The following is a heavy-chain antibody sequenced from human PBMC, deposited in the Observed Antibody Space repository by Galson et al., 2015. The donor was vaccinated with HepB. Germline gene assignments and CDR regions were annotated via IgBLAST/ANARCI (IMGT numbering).Heavy chain of an antibody. CDR1: GYTFSIYG. D-gene: IGHD3-10*01. V-gene: IGHV7-4-1*02. CDR3: ARTPYYGSGTYYNIWFGP. J-gene: IGHJ5*02. Sequence: SVKVSCKASGYTFSIYGINWVRQAPGQGLEWMGWINTNTGNPTYAQGFPGRLVFSLDSSVNTAYLQISSLKADDTAVYYCARTPYYGSGTYYNIWFGPWGQGTLVTVSS. CDR2: INTNTGNP.